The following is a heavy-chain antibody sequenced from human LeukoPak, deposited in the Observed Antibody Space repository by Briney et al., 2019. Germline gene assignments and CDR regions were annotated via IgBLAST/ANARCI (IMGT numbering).Heavy chain of an antibody. CDR2: ITASGTAM. Sequence: GGSLRLSCAASGFTFSSYSMNWVRQAPGKGLEWVSHITASGTAMFYADSMKGRFTISRDNAKNSLYLQMNSLRDEDTAVYYCAKGPYYYDSSGYYHLDYWGQGTLVTVSS. CDR1: GFTFSSYS. CDR3: AKGPYYYDSSGYYHLDY. J-gene: IGHJ4*02. V-gene: IGHV3-48*02. D-gene: IGHD3-22*01.